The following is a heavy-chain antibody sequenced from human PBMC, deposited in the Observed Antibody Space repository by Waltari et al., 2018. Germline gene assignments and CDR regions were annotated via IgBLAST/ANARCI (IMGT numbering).Heavy chain of an antibody. V-gene: IGHV1-18*01. D-gene: IGHD6-13*01. J-gene: IGHJ5*02. CDR2: ISAHNDNT. Sequence: QVQVVQPGAEVKKPGASVKVSCKASGYSFINYGFSWVGQDPGQGLEWMAWISAHNDNTNYLQKFQGTVALTTDTSTGTAYMELRSLTSDDTAVYYCVGDPTAAAVKGVDWFDLWGQGTLVTVSS. CDR1: GYSFINYG. CDR3: VGDPTAAAVKGVDWFDL.